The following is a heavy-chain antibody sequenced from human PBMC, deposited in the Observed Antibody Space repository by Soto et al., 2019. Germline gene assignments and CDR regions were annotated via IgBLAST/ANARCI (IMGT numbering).Heavy chain of an antibody. CDR1: GFAFSTYA. V-gene: IGHV3-23*01. CDR2: ISGSGGSS. Sequence: GGSLRLSCTAAGFAFSTYAMTWVRQAPGKGLEWVSVISGSGGSSYYAASVKGRFTISRDNSKNTLFLQMNGLRAEDTAVYYCAKVTKRAAAGRYEYYKFGMDVWGQGTTVPASS. J-gene: IGHJ6*02. CDR3: AKVTKRAAAGRYEYYKFGMDV. D-gene: IGHD6-13*01.